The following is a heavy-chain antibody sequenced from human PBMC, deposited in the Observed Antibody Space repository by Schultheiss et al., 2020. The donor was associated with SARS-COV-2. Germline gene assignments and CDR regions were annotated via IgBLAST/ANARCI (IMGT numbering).Heavy chain of an antibody. CDR3: AKGPTYGSGTTLPGWFDP. Sequence: GGSLRLSCAASGFTVSSNYMSWVRQAPVKGLEWVAVIWYDGSNKYYADSVKGRFTISRENAKNSLYLQMNSLRAEDTALYYCAKGPTYGSGTTLPGWFDPWGQGTLVTVSS. CDR2: IWYDGSNK. CDR1: GFTVSSNY. V-gene: IGHV3-30*02. J-gene: IGHJ5*02. D-gene: IGHD3-10*01.